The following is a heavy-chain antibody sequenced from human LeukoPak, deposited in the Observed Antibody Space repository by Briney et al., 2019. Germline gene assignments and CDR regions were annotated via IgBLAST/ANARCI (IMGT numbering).Heavy chain of an antibody. Sequence: SETLSLTCTVSGGSISSYYWSWIRQPPGKGLEWIGYIYYSGTTNYNPSLKSRVTISVDTSKNQFSLKLSSVTATDTAVYYCARGVYIAAAQYAYWGQGTLVTVSS. V-gene: IGHV4-59*01. CDR3: ARGVYIAAAQYAY. D-gene: IGHD6-13*01. J-gene: IGHJ4*02. CDR1: GGSISSYY. CDR2: IYYSGTT.